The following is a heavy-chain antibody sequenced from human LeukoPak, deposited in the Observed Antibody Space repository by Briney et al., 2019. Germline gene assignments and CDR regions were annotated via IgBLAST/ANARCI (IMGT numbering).Heavy chain of an antibody. J-gene: IGHJ4*02. V-gene: IGHV4-39*01. CDR1: GVSISSSNSY. CDR2: IYYSGNT. CDR3: ARASLGSGNYGRYFDD. Sequence: PSETLSLTCTVSGVSISSSNSYWGWIRQPPGKGLEWIGSIYYSGNTYYNASLKSQVSISIDTSKNRFSLKLSSVTAADTAVYYCARASLGSGNYGRYFDDWGQGTLVTVSS. D-gene: IGHD3-10*01.